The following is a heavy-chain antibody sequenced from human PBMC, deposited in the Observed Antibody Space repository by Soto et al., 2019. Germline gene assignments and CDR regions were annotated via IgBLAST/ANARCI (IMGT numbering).Heavy chain of an antibody. CDR2: IKTDATSI. CDR3: VRDRSSFTGTAGDY. V-gene: IGHV3-74*01. CDR1: GFTFSSYW. J-gene: IGHJ4*02. D-gene: IGHD1-7*01. Sequence: EVQLVESGGGLVQPGGSLRLSCAASGFTFSSYWMHWVRQAPGKGLVWVSRIKTDATSISYADSVKGRFTVSRDNAKSTLYLQMNSLRAEDTALYYCVRDRSSFTGTAGDYWGQGTLVTVSS.